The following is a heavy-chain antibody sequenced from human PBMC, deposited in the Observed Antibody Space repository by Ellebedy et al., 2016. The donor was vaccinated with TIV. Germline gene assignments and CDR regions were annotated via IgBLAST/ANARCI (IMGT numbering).Heavy chain of an antibody. D-gene: IGHD3-22*01. CDR1: GYSFPSYW. CDR2: IDPSDSQT. Sequence: PGGSLRLSCQGSGYSFPSYWINWVRQMPGKGLEWMGRIDPSDSQTNYSPSFRGHVSISVDKSISTAYLQWSSLKAPDSAMYYCARQLGGSSGYWSLDYWGRGTLVTVSS. CDR3: ARQLGGSSGYWSLDY. V-gene: IGHV5-10-1*01. J-gene: IGHJ4*02.